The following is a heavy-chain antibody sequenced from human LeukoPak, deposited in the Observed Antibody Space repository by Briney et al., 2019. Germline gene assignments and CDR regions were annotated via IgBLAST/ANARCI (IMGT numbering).Heavy chain of an antibody. J-gene: IGHJ5*02. D-gene: IGHD3-3*01. Sequence: GGSLRLSCAASGFTFSNYAMSWVRQAPGKGLEWVSASSGSGGITYYADSVKGRFTISRDDSKNTLYLQMNSLRAEDTAVYYWARHYDFWSGYYIGFDPLGQGARVTVSS. CDR3: ARHYDFWSGYYIGFDP. CDR2: SSGSGGIT. CDR1: GFTFSNYA. V-gene: IGHV3-23*01.